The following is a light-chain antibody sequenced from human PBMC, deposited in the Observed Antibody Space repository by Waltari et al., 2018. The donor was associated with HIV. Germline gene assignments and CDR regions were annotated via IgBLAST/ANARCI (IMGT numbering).Light chain of an antibody. CDR1: SSNIGNNY. Sequence: QSVLTQPPSVSAAPGQKVTISCSGSSSNIGNNYVSWYQQLPGTAPKLLIYDNNKRPSGMPDRFAGSKSGTSATLGSTGLQTGDEADYYCGTWDSSLSAGVFGGGTKLTVL. CDR2: DNN. V-gene: IGLV1-51*01. CDR3: GTWDSSLSAGV. J-gene: IGLJ3*02.